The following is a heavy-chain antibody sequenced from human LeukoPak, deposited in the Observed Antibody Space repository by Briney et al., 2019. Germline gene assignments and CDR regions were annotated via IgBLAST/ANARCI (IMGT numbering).Heavy chain of an antibody. D-gene: IGHD3-9*01. J-gene: IGHJ3*02. CDR3: TRGYYDNDAFDI. CDR2: INPNSGGT. CDR1: GYTFTGYY. V-gene: IGHV1-2*06. Sequence: ASVKVSCKASGYTFTGYYMHWVRQAPGQGLEWVGRINPNSGGTNYAQKFQGRVTMTRDTSISTAYMELNRLRSDDTAAYYCTRGYYDNDAFDIWGQGTLDTVSS.